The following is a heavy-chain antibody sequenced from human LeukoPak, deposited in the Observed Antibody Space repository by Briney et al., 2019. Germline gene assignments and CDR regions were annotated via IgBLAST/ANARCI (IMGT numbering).Heavy chain of an antibody. CDR3: ARGAGGPHAEKRGALAYRKSRRFDY. CDR1: GGSFSGYY. CDR2: INHSGST. Sequence: PSETLSLTCAVYGGSFSGYYWSWIRQPPGKGLEWIGEINHSGSTNYNPSLKSRVTISVDTSKNQFSLKLSSVTAADTAVCYCARGAGGPHAEKRGALAYRKSRRFDYWGQGTLVTVSS. J-gene: IGHJ4*02. D-gene: IGHD1-14*01. V-gene: IGHV4-34*01.